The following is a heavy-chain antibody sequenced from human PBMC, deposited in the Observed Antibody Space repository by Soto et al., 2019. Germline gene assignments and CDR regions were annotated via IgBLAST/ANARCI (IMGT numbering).Heavy chain of an antibody. D-gene: IGHD5-12*01. CDR2: IYSGGRN. J-gene: IGHJ5*02. Sequence: ASETLSLTCTVSGGSISSFYWSWIRQPAGKGLEWIGRIYSGGRNNYNPSLKSRVTISIDKSKNQFSLNLRSVTAADTAVYFCARFTYKSGFNWFDPWGQGTQVTVSS. CDR1: GGSISSFY. V-gene: IGHV4-4*07. CDR3: ARFTYKSGFNWFDP.